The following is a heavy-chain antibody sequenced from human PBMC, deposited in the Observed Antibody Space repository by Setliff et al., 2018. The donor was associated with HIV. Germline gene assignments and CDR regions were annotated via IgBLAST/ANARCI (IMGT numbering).Heavy chain of an antibody. J-gene: IGHJ3*02. CDR2: IGGRGSTI. V-gene: IGHV3-48*01. D-gene: IGHD2-15*01. CDR1: GFTFSTYS. Sequence: PGGSLRLSCAASGFTFSTYSMNWVRQAPGKGLEWVSYIGGRGSTIYYADSVKGRFTISRDNSKNTVYLQMSSLRPDDTAVYHCAKGPLHGGFDIWGQGTMVTVSS. CDR3: AKGPLHGGFDI.